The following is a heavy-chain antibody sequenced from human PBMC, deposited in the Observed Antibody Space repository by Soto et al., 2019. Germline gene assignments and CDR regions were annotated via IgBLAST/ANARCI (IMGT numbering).Heavy chain of an antibody. V-gene: IGHV4-59*01. Sequence: SETLSLTCTVSGGSMSSYYWSWIRQPPGKGLEWIGYIYYSGSTNYNPSLKSRVTMSVDTPKNQFSLKLSSVTAADTAVYYCERRGYGPGFPYYYGMDVWGQGTTVT. CDR3: ERRGYGPGFPYYYGMDV. CDR2: IYYSGST. CDR1: GGSMSSYY. J-gene: IGHJ6*02. D-gene: IGHD3-10*01.